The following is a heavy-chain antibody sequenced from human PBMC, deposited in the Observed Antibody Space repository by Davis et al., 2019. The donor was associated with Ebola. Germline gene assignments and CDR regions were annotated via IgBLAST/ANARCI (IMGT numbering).Heavy chain of an antibody. D-gene: IGHD4-23*01. CDR3: ARMGATVGDFDY. J-gene: IGHJ4*02. CDR2: IIPIFGTA. CDR1: GGTFSSYA. Sequence: AASVKVSCKASGGTFSSYAISWVRQAPGQGLEWMGGIIPIFGTANYAQKFQGRVTITADESTSTAYMELSSLRSEDTAVYYCARMGATVGDFDYWGQGTLVTVSS. V-gene: IGHV1-69*13.